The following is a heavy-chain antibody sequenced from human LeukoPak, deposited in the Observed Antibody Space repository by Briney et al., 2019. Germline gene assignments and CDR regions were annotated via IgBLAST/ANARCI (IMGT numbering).Heavy chain of an antibody. V-gene: IGHV3-11*06. J-gene: IGHJ4*02. D-gene: IGHD3-16*02. CDR1: GVMFSGYY. CDR2: ISSSSSYI. CDR3: ARDSGRVEYYGSGSYLDYVWGSYRYPYYFDY. Sequence: KTGGSLRLSCAASGVMFSGYYMSWIRQAPGKGLEWVSYISSSSSYINYGDSVKGRFTISRDNAKNSLYLEMNSLRAEDTAVYYCARDSGRVEYYGSGSYLDYVWGSYRYPYYFDYWGQGTLVTVSS.